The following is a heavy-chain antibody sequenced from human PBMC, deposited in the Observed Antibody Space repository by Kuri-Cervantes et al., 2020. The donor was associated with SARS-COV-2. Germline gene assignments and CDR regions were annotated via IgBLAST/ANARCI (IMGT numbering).Heavy chain of an antibody. V-gene: IGHV4-38-2*02. J-gene: IGHJ4*02. CDR2: IYHSGST. Sequence: SETLSLTCAVSGYSISSGYYWGWIRQPPGKGLEWIGSIYHSGSTYYNPSLKSRVTISVDTSKNQFSLKLSSVTAADTAVYYCARDRVTGTTYFDYWGQGTLVTVSS. CDR1: GYSISSGYY. CDR3: ARDRVTGTTYFDY. D-gene: IGHD1-1*01.